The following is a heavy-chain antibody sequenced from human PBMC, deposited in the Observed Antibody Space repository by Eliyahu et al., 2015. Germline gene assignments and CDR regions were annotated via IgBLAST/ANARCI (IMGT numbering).Heavy chain of an antibody. Sequence: QVQLQQWGAGLLKPSETXSLTCAVYGGSFSGYYWXWIRQPPGKGLEWIGEINHSGSTNYNPSLKSRVTISVDTSKNQFSLKLSSVTAADTAVYYCARARPMGGYSYGYVAWYFDLWGRGTLVTVSS. V-gene: IGHV4-34*01. CDR1: GGSFSGYY. J-gene: IGHJ2*01. D-gene: IGHD5-18*01. CDR3: ARARPMGGYSYGYVAWYFDL. CDR2: INHSGST.